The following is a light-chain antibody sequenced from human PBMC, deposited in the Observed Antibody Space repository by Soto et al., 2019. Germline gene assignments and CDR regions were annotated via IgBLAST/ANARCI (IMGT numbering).Light chain of an antibody. CDR3: SSYTSSSTWV. CDR2: EVS. CDR1: SSDVGGYNY. J-gene: IGLJ3*02. Sequence: QSVLTQPASVSGSPGQSITISCTGTSSDVGGYNYVSWYQQHPGKAPKLMIYEVSNRPSGVSNRCSGSKSGNTASLTISGLQAEDEADYYCSSYTSSSTWVFGGGTKLTV. V-gene: IGLV2-14*01.